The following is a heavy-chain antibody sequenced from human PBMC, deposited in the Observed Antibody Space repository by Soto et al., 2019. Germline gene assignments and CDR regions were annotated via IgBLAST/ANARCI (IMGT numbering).Heavy chain of an antibody. CDR1: GNIFTSNG. J-gene: IGHJ6*02. CDR2: ISAYNGNP. Sequence: QVKLVQSGAEVKKPGASVKVSCKASGNIFTSNGFTWVRQAPGQGLEWMGWISAYNGNPNDAQNFQGRVIMTTDTSTRTAYLELRSLRSDDTAVYYCARVPHNFNWVPYGLDVWGQGTTVTVSS. V-gene: IGHV1-18*04. CDR3: ARVPHNFNWVPYGLDV. D-gene: IGHD7-27*01.